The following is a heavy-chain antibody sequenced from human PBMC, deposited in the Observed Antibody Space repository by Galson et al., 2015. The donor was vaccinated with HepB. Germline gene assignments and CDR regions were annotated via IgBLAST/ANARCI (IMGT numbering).Heavy chain of an antibody. J-gene: IGHJ4*02. CDR3: AKGPPNYYGSGSKGVFEY. CDR1: GFTFSSFG. CDR2: ISYNGGSA. D-gene: IGHD3-10*01. Sequence: SLRLSCAGAGFTFSSFGMAWVRQIMGKGLEWVSSISYNGGSAYYADSVKGRFTISRDNSKNTLYLQMDSLRAEDTAIYYCAKGPPNYYGSGSKGVFEYWGQGTLVTVSS. V-gene: IGHV3-23*01.